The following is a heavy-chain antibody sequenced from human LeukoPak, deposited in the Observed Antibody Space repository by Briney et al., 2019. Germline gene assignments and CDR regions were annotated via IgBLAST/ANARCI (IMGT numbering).Heavy chain of an antibody. J-gene: IGHJ4*02. CDR2: LSYGGSNK. D-gene: IGHD3-22*01. V-gene: IGHV3-30*04. CDR3: ARDTRYYYDSSDYYWLDY. Sequence: GGSLRLSCAASGFTFSNYAIHWVRQAPGKGLEWVAVLSYGGSNKYYADSVKGRFTISRDNSRSTLYLQMNSLRAEDTAVYYCARDTRYYYDSSDYYWLDYWGQGTLVTVSS. CDR1: GFTFSNYA.